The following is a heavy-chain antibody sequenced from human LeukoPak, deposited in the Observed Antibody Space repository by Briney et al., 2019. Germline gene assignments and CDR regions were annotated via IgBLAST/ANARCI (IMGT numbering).Heavy chain of an antibody. V-gene: IGHV3-7*01. D-gene: IGHD4-23*01. Sequence: GGSLRLSCAASGFTFSSYWMSWVRQAPGKGLEWVANIKQEGSEKYYVDCVKGRFTIYRDKDKNSLYLKMNSPRAEDTAVYYCARFWDYGGNNGQWYYYYGMDVWGQGTTVTVSS. CDR1: GFTFSSYW. J-gene: IGHJ6*02. CDR3: ARFWDYGGNNGQWYYYYGMDV. CDR2: IKQEGSEK.